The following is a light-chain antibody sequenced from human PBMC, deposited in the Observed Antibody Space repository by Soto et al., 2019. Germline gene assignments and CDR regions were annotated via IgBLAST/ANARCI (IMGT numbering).Light chain of an antibody. CDR3: QKYDSALWT. V-gene: IGKV1-27*01. Sequence: DIQMTQFPSSLSASVRDRVTITCRASQGISNYLAWYQQKPGKVPKLLIYAASTLQSGVPSRFSGSGSGTDFTLTISSLQPEDVATYYCQKYDSALWTFGQGTKVEIK. CDR2: AAS. J-gene: IGKJ1*01. CDR1: QGISNY.